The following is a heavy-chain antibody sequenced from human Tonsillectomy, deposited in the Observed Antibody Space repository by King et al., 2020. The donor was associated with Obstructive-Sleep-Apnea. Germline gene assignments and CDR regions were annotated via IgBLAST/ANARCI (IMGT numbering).Heavy chain of an antibody. CDR2: IYPGDSAT. V-gene: IGHV5-51*01. Sequence: QLVQSGAEVKKSGESLKISCKGSGYSFTSYWIGCVRQQPGKDLEWMGIIYPGDSATRYSPSFQGQVTISADKSISTAYLQWSSLKASDTAMYYCARWGSAVAGDNWFDPWGRGTLVSVSS. D-gene: IGHD6-19*01. J-gene: IGHJ5*02. CDR1: GYSFTSYW. CDR3: ARWGSAVAGDNWFDP.